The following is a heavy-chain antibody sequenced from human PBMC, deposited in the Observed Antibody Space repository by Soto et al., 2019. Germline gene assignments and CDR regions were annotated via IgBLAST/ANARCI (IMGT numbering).Heavy chain of an antibody. J-gene: IGHJ6*02. D-gene: IGHD4-17*01. CDR3: ARDEEVNYADYGGSDNYYGMDV. CDR1: GGPISSGGYY. V-gene: IGHV4-31*03. Sequence: PSETLSLTCTVSGGPISSGGYYWSWIRQHPGKGLEWIGYIYYTGSTHYNPSLKSRVTISVDTSKNQFSLKLTSVTAADTAVYYCARDEEVNYADYGGSDNYYGMDVWGQGTTVTVSS. CDR2: IYYTGST.